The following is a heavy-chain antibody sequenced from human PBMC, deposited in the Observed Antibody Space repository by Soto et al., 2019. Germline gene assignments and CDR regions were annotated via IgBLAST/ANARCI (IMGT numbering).Heavy chain of an antibody. CDR1: GGSITSSY. Sequence: PSETLSLTCTASGGSITSSYWSWIRRPPGKGLEWIAYIYDTGISGYTPSTSYNPSLKSRVTMSVDTSKSQFSLKWTSVTAADTAVYYCARGEDAFFYYGLDVWGQGITVTV. CDR3: ARGEDAFFYYGLDV. V-gene: IGHV4-59*01. J-gene: IGHJ6*02. CDR2: IYDTGISGYTPST.